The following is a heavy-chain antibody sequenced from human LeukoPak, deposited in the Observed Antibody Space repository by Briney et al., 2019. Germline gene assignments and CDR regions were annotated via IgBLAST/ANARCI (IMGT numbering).Heavy chain of an antibody. CDR2: IYYSGST. Sequence: SETLSLTCTVSGGSSSSYYWSWIRQPPGKGLEWIGYIYYSGSTNYNPSLKSRVTISVDTSKNQFSLKLSSVTAADTAVYYCARVDVDYGDNDAFDIWGQGTMVTVSS. CDR3: ARVDVDYGDNDAFDI. D-gene: IGHD4-23*01. CDR1: GGSSSSYY. V-gene: IGHV4-59*01. J-gene: IGHJ3*02.